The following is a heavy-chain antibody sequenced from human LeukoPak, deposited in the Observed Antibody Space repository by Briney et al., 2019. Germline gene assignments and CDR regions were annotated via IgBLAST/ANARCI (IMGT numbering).Heavy chain of an antibody. CDR2: IYHSGST. CDR1: GYSISSGYY. V-gene: IGHV4-38-2*02. CDR3: ARDPGWELRSSRDRFNWFDP. J-gene: IGHJ5*02. D-gene: IGHD1-26*01. Sequence: SETLSLTCTVSGYSISSGYYWGWIRQPPGEGLEWIGSIYHSGSTYYNPSLKSRVTISVDTSKNQFSLKLSSVTAADTAVYYCARDPGWELRSSRDRFNWFDPWGQGTLVTVSS.